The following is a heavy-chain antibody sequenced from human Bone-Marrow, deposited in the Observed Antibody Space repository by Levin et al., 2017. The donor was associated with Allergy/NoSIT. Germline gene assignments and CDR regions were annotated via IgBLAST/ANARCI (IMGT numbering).Heavy chain of an antibody. Sequence: GESLKISCADSTSTFSNYYMTWVRQAPGKGLEWVATINKDGSDQHYVGSVKGRFTISRDNAKHSLYLQMNSLRAEDTAVYYCARHNWWRFDYWGQGTLVTVSS. J-gene: IGHJ4*02. CDR2: INKDGSDQ. D-gene: IGHD2-15*01. V-gene: IGHV3-7*01. CDR1: TSTFSNYY. CDR3: ARHNWWRFDY.